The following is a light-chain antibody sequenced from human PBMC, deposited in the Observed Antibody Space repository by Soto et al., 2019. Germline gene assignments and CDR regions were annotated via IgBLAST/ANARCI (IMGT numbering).Light chain of an antibody. CDR1: QSGSYSSTKKNY. V-gene: IGKV4-1*01. CDR2: WAS. J-gene: IGKJ5*01. Sequence: DIVMTHSPDSLSVCLGERATINCKSSQSGSYSSTKKNYLTWYQQKPGQPPRLLIYWASTRESGVPDRFSGSGSGTDFTLTISRLQAEDFAVYYCQQRSNWPPRITFGQGTQLEIK. CDR3: QQRSNWPPRIT.